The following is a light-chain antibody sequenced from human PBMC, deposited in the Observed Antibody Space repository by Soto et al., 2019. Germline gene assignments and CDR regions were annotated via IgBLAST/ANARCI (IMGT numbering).Light chain of an antibody. CDR2: AAY. CDR1: QSISSY. J-gene: IGKJ5*01. V-gene: IGKV1-8*01. Sequence: AIRMTQSPSSFSDSTRDRVPITSRASQSISSYLAWYQQKPGKAHKLLIYAAYTLESGVPSRFSGSGSETDFTLTIRSLQPEDFATYYCKQYNSYPRTFGQGTRLEIK. CDR3: KQYNSYPRT.